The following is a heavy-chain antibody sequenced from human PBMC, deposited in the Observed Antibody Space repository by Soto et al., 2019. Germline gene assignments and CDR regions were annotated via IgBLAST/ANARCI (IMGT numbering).Heavy chain of an antibody. J-gene: IGHJ4*02. CDR3: AKAPRSPTSPPYVDA. V-gene: IGHV3-53*01. CDR1: GFTVSSNY. Sequence: GGSLILSCAASGFTVSSNYMSWVRQAPGKGLEWVSVIYSGGSTYYADSVKGRFTISRDNSNNILYLQMTRLRVEDTAIYYCAKAPRSPTSPPYVDAWGQGTLV. CDR2: IYSGGST. D-gene: IGHD2-2*01.